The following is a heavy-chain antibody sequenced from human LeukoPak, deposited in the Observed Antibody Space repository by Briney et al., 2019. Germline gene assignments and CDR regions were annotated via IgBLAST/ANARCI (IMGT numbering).Heavy chain of an antibody. CDR1: GFTFSSYA. V-gene: IGHV3-23*01. J-gene: IGHJ4*02. D-gene: IGHD6-13*01. Sequence: PGGSLRLSCAASGFTFSSYAMNWVRQAPGKGLEWVSAISFVGSTYYADSVKGRFTISRDNSKNTLYLQMDSLRAEDTAAYYCAKKALAVGGIGNYFDYWGQGTLATVSS. CDR2: ISFVGST. CDR3: AKKALAVGGIGNYFDY.